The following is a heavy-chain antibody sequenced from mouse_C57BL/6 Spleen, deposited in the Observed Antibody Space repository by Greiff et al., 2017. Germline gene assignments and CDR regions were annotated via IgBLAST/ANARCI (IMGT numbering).Heavy chain of an antibody. D-gene: IGHD1-1*01. V-gene: IGHV1-59*01. Sequence: VQLQQPGAELVRPGTSVKLSCKASGYTFTSYWMHWVKQRPGQGLEWIGVIDPSDSYTNYNQKFKGKATLTVDTSSSTAYMQLSSLTSEDSAVYYCASIYYGSSYDAMDYWGQGTSVTVSS. CDR3: ASIYYGSSYDAMDY. J-gene: IGHJ4*01. CDR1: GYTFTSYW. CDR2: IDPSDSYT.